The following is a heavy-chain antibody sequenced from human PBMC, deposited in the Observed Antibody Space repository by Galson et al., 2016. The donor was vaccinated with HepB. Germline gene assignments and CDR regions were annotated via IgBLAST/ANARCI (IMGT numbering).Heavy chain of an antibody. CDR3: ATTAGPTFYFDF. V-gene: IGHV5-51*01. CDR2: IYPGDSDI. CDR1: GYTFTKYW. D-gene: IGHD6-13*01. J-gene: IGHJ4*02. Sequence: QSGAEVKKSGESLKISCRASGYTFTKYWIVWVRQTPGKGLEWMAMIYPGDSDIKYNPSFEGHVTISADRSLSTAYLQWRSLKASDTATYYCATTAGPTFYFDFWGQGALVTVSS.